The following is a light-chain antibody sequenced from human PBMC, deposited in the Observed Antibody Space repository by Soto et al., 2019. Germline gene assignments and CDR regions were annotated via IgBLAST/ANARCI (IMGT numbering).Light chain of an antibody. CDR1: QSLPSTY. J-gene: IGKJ1*01. CDR3: QQYAAQSPWT. CDR2: KGS. Sequence: DVQMTQSPSTLSASVGDKVTITCRASQSLPSTYLAWFQQRPGKAPNVLIYKGSTLASGVSSRFSGSGSGTEFSLTVSSLQPDDCATYFCQQYAAQSPWTFSEGTRV. V-gene: IGKV1-5*03.